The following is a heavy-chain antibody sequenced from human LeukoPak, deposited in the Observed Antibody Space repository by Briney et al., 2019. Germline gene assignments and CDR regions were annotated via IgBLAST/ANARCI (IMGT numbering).Heavy chain of an antibody. V-gene: IGHV1-3*01. D-gene: IGHD3-3*01. Sequence: ASVKVSCKASGYTFTSYYMHWVRQAPGQRLEWMGWINAGNGNTKYSQKFQGRVTITRDTSASTAYMELSSLRSEDTAVYYCARVGLYDFWSGDYGMDVWGQGTTVTVSS. J-gene: IGHJ6*02. CDR1: GYTFTSYY. CDR2: INAGNGNT. CDR3: ARVGLYDFWSGDYGMDV.